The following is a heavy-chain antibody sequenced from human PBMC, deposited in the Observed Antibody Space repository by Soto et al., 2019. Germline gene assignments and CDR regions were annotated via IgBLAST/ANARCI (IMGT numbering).Heavy chain of an antibody. D-gene: IGHD5-18*01. J-gene: IGHJ6*02. Sequence: ASVKVSCKASGYTFTSYYMHCVRQAPGQGLEGMGIINPSGGSTTYAQKFQGRVTMTRDTSTRTVYMELSSLRSEDTAVYYCAREFGYSYGNYYYYGMDVWGQGTTVTVSS. CDR1: GYTFTSYY. CDR3: AREFGYSYGNYYYYGMDV. V-gene: IGHV1-46*01. CDR2: INPSGGST.